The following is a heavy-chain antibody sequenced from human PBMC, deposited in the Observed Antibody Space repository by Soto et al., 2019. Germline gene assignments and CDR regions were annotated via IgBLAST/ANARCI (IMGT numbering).Heavy chain of an antibody. CDR2: ISAYNGNT. V-gene: IGHV1-18*01. D-gene: IGHD4-4*01. J-gene: IGHJ6*02. CDR1: GYTFTSYG. Sequence: GASVKVSCKASGYTFTSYGISWVRQAPGQGLEWMGWISAYNGNTNYAQKLQGRVTMTTDTSTSTAYMELWSLRSDDTAVYYCATKGVTTDYYYGMDVWGQGTTVTVSS. CDR3: ATKGVTTDYYYGMDV.